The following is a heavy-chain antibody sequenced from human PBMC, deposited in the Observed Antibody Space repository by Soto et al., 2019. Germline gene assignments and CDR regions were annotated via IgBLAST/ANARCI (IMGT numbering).Heavy chain of an antibody. J-gene: IGHJ6*02. CDR2: IDPSDSDT. CDR3: ARQEVGMATVSDYYYYYGMDV. CDR1: GYTFSNYW. V-gene: IGHV5-10-1*01. Sequence: EVQLVQSGAEVKKPGESLRISCKGSGYTFSNYWITWVRQMPGKGLEWMGKIDPSDSDTNYSPAFQGHVTISADKSISTAYLQWSSLKASDTAMYFCARQEVGMATVSDYYYYYGMDVWGQGTTVTVSS. D-gene: IGHD4-4*01.